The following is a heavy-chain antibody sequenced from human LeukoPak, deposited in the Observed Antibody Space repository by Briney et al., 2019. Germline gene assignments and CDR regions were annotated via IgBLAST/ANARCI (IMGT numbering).Heavy chain of an antibody. D-gene: IGHD5-18*01. J-gene: IGHJ4*02. CDR1: GFTFSSYA. Sequence: GGSLRLSCAASGFTFSSYAMHWVRQAPGKGLEWVAVISYDGSNKYYADSMKGRFTISRDNSKNTLYLQMNSLRAEDTAVYYCARIGGYSYGSFDYWGQGTLVTVSS. CDR3: ARIGGYSYGSFDY. CDR2: ISYDGSNK. V-gene: IGHV3-30*04.